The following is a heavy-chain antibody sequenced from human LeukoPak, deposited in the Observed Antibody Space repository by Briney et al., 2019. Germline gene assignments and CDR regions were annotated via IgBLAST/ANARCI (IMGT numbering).Heavy chain of an antibody. CDR3: AKEYSSGWSLRDAFDI. V-gene: IGHV3-30*18. Sequence: GGSLRLSCAASGFTFSSYAMSWVRQAPGKGLEWVAVISYDGSNKYYADSVKGRFTISRDNSKNTLYLQMNSLRAEDTAVYYCAKEYSSGWSLRDAFDIWGQGTMVTVSS. J-gene: IGHJ3*02. CDR1: GFTFSSYA. D-gene: IGHD6-19*01. CDR2: ISYDGSNK.